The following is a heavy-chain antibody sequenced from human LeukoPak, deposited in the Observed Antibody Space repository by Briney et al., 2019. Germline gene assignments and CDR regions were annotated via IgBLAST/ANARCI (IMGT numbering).Heavy chain of an antibody. V-gene: IGHV1-46*01. J-gene: IGHJ4*02. D-gene: IGHD1-1*01. CDR1: GYTFTSYY. CDR2: INPSGGST. Sequence: ASVKVSCKASGYTFTSYYMHWVRQAPGQGLEWMGIINPSGGSTSYAQKFQGRVTMTRDTSISTAYMELSRLRSDDTAVYYCARDTGGYEGFDYWGQGTLVTVSS. CDR3: ARDTGGYEGFDY.